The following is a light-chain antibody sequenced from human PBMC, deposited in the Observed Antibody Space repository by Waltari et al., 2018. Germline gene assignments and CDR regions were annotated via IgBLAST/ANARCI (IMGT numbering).Light chain of an antibody. CDR3: SSYTSVNTVV. J-gene: IGLJ2*01. CDR2: DVS. CDR1: SSDVGAYNY. V-gene: IGLV2-14*03. Sequence: QSALTQPASVSGSPGQSITISCTGSSSDVGAYNYVSWYQHHPGKAPQLIISDVSDRPSGVSDRFSGSKSGNTASLSSSGLRADDEANYYCSSYTSVNTVVFGGGTKVTVL.